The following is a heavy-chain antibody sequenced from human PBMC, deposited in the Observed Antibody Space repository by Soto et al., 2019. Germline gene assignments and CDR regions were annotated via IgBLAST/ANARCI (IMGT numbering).Heavy chain of an antibody. Sequence: ASVKVSCKASGYTFTGYYMHWVRQAPGQGLEWMGWINPNSGGTNYAQKFQGWVTMTRDTSISTAYMELSRLRSDDTAVYYCARGNSIKIFGVVIYGMDVWGQGTTVTVSS. CDR2: INPNSGGT. CDR3: ARGNSIKIFGVVIYGMDV. CDR1: GYTFTGYY. J-gene: IGHJ6*02. V-gene: IGHV1-2*04. D-gene: IGHD3-3*01.